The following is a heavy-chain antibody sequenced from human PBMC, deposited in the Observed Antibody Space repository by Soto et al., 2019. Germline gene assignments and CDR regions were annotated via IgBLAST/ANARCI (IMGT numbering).Heavy chain of an antibody. Sequence: GGSLRLSCGASGFTFSSYGMHWVRQAPGKGLEWVAVIWYDGSNKYYADSVKGRFTISRDNSKNTLYLQMNSLRAEDTAVYYCARDGYCSGGSCYSVPVFDYWGQGT. CDR2: IWYDGSNK. D-gene: IGHD2-15*01. J-gene: IGHJ4*02. CDR3: ARDGYCSGGSCYSVPVFDY. V-gene: IGHV3-33*01. CDR1: GFTFSSYG.